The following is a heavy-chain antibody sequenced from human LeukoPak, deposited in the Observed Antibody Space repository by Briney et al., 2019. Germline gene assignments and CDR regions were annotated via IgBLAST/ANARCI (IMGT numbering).Heavy chain of an antibody. J-gene: IGHJ6*04. CDR2: IYPGDSDT. Sequence: AESLKISCKGSGYSFTSYWIGWVRQMPGKGLEWMGIIYPGDSDTRYSPSFQGQVAISADKSISTAYLQWSSLKASDTAMYYCARTTMVRGVIDGMDVWGKGTTVTVSS. CDR3: ARTTMVRGVIDGMDV. D-gene: IGHD3-10*01. V-gene: IGHV5-51*01. CDR1: GYSFTSYW.